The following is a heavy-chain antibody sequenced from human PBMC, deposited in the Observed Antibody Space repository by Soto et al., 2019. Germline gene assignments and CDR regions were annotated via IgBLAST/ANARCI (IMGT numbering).Heavy chain of an antibody. Sequence: PGASLRLSSVASGFTVADYAMHWVRQAPGKGLEWVSGISANGDNVDYADSVKGRFTVSRDNAKNSLFLQMNSLRPEDTALYYCAKDMKWGGMTTIHYFDSWGQGT. CDR2: ISANGDNV. D-gene: IGHD4-17*01. V-gene: IGHV3-9*01. CDR3: AKDMKWGGMTTIHYFDS. CDR1: GFTVADYA. J-gene: IGHJ4*02.